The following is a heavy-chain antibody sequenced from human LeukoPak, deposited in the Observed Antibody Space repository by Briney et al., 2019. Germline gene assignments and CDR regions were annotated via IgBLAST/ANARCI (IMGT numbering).Heavy chain of an antibody. V-gene: IGHV4-39*01. CDR2: IYYSGST. CDR1: GGSISSSYY. Sequence: SETLSLTCTVSGGSISSSYYWGWIRQPPGKGLEWIGSIYYSGSTYYNPSLKSRVTISVDTSKNQCSLKLTSVTAADTALYYCARRATGNGSGSFYVDYWGQGTLVTVSS. CDR3: ARRATGNGSGSFYVDY. D-gene: IGHD3-10*01. J-gene: IGHJ4*02.